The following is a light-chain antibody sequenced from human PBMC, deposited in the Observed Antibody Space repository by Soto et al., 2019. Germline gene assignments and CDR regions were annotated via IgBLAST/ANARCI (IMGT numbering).Light chain of an antibody. J-gene: IGLJ1*01. CDR3: LSKTSTISYV. CDR2: EVS. CDR1: TSDVGGYNY. Sequence: QSVLTQPASVSGSPGQSIAISCTGTTSDVGGYNYVSWYQQHPDKVPKLLIHEVSNRPSGVSNRFSGSKSGNTASLTISGLQAEDEADYYCLSKTSTISYVFGNGKKVTV. V-gene: IGLV2-14*01.